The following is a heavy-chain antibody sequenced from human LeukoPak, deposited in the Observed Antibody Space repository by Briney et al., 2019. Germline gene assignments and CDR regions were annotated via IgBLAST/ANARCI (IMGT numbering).Heavy chain of an antibody. V-gene: IGHV4-39*01. CDR3: ARHAAITMIVVVITTGGEFDY. D-gene: IGHD3-22*01. J-gene: IGHJ4*02. Sequence: SETLSLTCTVSGGSISSSSYYWGWIRQPPGKGLEWIGSIYYSGSTYYNPSLKSRVTMSVDTSKNQFSLKLSSVTAADTAVYYCARHAAITMIVVVITTGGEFDYWGQGTLVTVSS. CDR2: IYYSGST. CDR1: GGSISSSSYY.